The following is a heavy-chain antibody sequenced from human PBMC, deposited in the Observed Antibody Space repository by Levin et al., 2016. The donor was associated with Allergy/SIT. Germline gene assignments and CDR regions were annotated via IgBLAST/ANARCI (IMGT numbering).Heavy chain of an antibody. CDR3: ARDWRMESRWTDIIYYYDGMDV. V-gene: IGHV1-18*01. J-gene: IGHJ6*02. Sequence: ASVKVSCKASGYTFTNYGINWVRQAPGQGLEWMGWISAYNANTNYAQKLQGRVTMTTDTSTSTAYMELRSLTSDDTAVYYCARDWRMESRWTDIIYYYDGMDVWGQGTTVTVSS. CDR1: GYTFTNYG. CDR2: ISAYNANT. D-gene: IGHD3/OR15-3a*01.